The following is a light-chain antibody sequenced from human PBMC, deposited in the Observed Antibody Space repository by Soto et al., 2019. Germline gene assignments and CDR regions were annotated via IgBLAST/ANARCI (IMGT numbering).Light chain of an antibody. CDR2: GAS. CDR1: QSVSTNN. J-gene: IGKJ1*01. CDR3: QQYGRSPKT. Sequence: IGLNQSPGTLSSSPGERATLSCRASQSVSTNNLAWYQQRPGQAPRLLIYGASSRATGIPDRFSGSGSGTDFTLTISRLEPEDFAVYYCQQYGRSPKTFGQGTKVDIK. V-gene: IGKV3-20*01.